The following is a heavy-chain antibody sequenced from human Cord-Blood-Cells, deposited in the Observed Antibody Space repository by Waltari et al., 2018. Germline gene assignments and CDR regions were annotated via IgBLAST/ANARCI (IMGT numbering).Heavy chain of an antibody. V-gene: IGHV4-38-2*02. CDR1: GYSISSGYY. D-gene: IGHD5-12*01. Sequence: QVQLQESGPGLVKPSETLSLTCAVSGYSISSGYYWGWIWQPHGKGLEWIGSIYHSGSTYYNPSLKSRVTISVDTSKNQFSLKLSSVTAADTAVYYCARDVGDGYNSVWGKGDWFDPWGQGTLVTVSS. CDR3: ARDVGDGYNSVWGKGDWFDP. CDR2: IYHSGST. J-gene: IGHJ5*02.